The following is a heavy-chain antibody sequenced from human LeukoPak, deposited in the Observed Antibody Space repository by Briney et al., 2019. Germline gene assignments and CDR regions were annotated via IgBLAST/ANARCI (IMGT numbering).Heavy chain of an antibody. D-gene: IGHD3-22*01. CDR2: ISYDGSNK. CDR3: ATQDGYDNSGHYGY. CDR1: GFSFSNFG. J-gene: IGHJ4*02. Sequence: GRSLRLSCAASGFSFSNFGMHWVRQASGKGLEWVAVISYDGSNKYFADSVKGRFTISRDNSKNTLYLQMNSLRAEDTAVYYCATQDGYDNSGHYGYWGQGTLVTVSS. V-gene: IGHV3-30*03.